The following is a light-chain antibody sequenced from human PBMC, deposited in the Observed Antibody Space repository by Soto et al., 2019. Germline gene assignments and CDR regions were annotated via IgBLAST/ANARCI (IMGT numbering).Light chain of an antibody. CDR2: GAS. Sequence: EIVMTQSPATVSVSPGERASLSCRASQSVSSDLAWYQQKPGQAPRLLIYGASTRATGISARFSGSGSGTEFTLTISSLQSEDFAVYYGQQYNDWPRTFGQGTKVEIK. CDR3: QQYNDWPRT. CDR1: QSVSSD. J-gene: IGKJ1*01. V-gene: IGKV3-15*01.